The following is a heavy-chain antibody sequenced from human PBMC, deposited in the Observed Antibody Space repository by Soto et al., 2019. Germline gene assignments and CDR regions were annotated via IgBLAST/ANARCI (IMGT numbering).Heavy chain of an antibody. CDR2: IHHSGST. CDR3: ATSYSSEPSLDP. V-gene: IGHV4-4*02. CDR1: GDSISSNKW. D-gene: IGHD2-21*01. Sequence: QVQLQESGPGLVKPSGTLSLTCGVSGDSISSNKWWSWVRQPPGKGLEWIGKIHHSGSTNYKPSLKSLATISVDKTKNQFSLRLRSVTAADTAVSYCATSYSSEPSLDPWGQGTRVTVSS. J-gene: IGHJ5*02.